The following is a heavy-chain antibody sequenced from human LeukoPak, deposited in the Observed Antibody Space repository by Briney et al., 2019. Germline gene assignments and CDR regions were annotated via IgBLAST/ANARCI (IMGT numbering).Heavy chain of an antibody. Sequence: SETLSLTCAVYGGSFSGYYWSWIRQPPGKGLEWIGEINHSGSTSYNPSLKSRVTISVDTSKNQFSLKLSSVTAADTAVYYCARGNGGVPAAICDGMDVWGQGTTVTVSS. CDR3: ARGNGGVPAAICDGMDV. V-gene: IGHV4-34*01. CDR1: GGSFSGYY. CDR2: INHSGST. D-gene: IGHD2-2*02. J-gene: IGHJ6*02.